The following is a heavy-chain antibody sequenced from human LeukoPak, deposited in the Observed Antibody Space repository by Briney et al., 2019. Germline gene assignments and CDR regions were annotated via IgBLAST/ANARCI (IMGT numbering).Heavy chain of an antibody. CDR1: GYTFTSYG. D-gene: IGHD3-10*02. CDR3: GATFTMSDAFDI. CDR2: ISAYNGNT. V-gene: IGHV1-18*01. Sequence: ASVKVSCKASGYTFTSYGISWVRQAPGQGLEWMGWISAYNGNTNYAQKLQGRVTMTTDTSTSAAYMELRSLRSDDTAVYYCGATFTMSDAFDIWGQGTMVTVSS. J-gene: IGHJ3*02.